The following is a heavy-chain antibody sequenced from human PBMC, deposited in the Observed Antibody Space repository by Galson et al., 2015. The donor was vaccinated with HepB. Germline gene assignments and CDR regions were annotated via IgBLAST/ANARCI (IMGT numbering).Heavy chain of an antibody. V-gene: IGHV3-15*01. J-gene: IGHJ2*01. CDR2: IKSKTDGGTT. D-gene: IGHD2-8*01. CDR3: TTPSVEYCTNGVCPYWYFDL. Sequence: SLRLSCAASGFTFSNAWMSWVRQAPGKGLEWVGRIKSKTDGGTTEYAAPVKGRFTISRDDSKNTLYLQMNSLKTEDTAVYYCTTPSVEYCTNGVCPYWYFDLWGRGTLVTVSS. CDR1: GFTFSNAW.